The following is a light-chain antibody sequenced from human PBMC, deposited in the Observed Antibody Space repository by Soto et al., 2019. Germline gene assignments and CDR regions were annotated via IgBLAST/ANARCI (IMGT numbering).Light chain of an antibody. CDR3: QQLNTYPRS. J-gene: IGKJ4*01. CDR2: AAS. CDR1: QGISSF. Sequence: IQLTQSPSSLSASVGDRVIITCRASQGISSFLAWYQLKPGKAPKLLIYAASTLQSGVPSRFSGSGSGTDFTLTISSLQPEDSATYYCQQLNTYPRSFGGGTKVDIK. V-gene: IGKV1-9*01.